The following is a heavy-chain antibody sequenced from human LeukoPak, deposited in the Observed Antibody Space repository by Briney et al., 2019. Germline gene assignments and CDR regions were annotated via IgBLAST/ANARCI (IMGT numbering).Heavy chain of an antibody. J-gene: IGHJ3*02. Sequence: GRSLRLSCAASGFTFSSYGMHWVRQAPDKGLEWVAVIWYDGSNKYYADSVKGRFTISRDNSKNTLYLQMNSLRAEDTAVYYCARDRAVIHAFDIWGQGTMVTVSS. D-gene: IGHD3-10*01. CDR2: IWYDGSNK. CDR3: ARDRAVIHAFDI. V-gene: IGHV3-33*01. CDR1: GFTFSSYG.